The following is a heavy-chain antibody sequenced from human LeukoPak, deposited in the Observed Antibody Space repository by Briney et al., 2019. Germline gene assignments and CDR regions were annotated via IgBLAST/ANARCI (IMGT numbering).Heavy chain of an antibody. D-gene: IGHD3-22*01. CDR1: GFTFSSYS. J-gene: IGHJ4*02. CDR2: ISSSSSYK. V-gene: IGHV3-21*01. Sequence: GGSLRLSCAASGFTFSSYSMNWVRQAPGKGLEWVSSISSSSSYKYYADSVRGRFTISRDNAKNSLYLQMNSLRAEDTAVYYCARDLAATYYYDSSGCSQPGYWGQGTLVTVSS. CDR3: ARDLAATYYYDSSGCSQPGY.